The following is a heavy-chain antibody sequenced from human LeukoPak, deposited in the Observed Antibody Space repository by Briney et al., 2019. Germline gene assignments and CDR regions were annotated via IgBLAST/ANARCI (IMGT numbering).Heavy chain of an antibody. J-gene: IGHJ4*02. CDR2: ISSSSSYI. V-gene: IGHV3-21*01. D-gene: IGHD5-24*01. CDR3: ARDATNPNSVEMATIPYYFDY. CDR1: GFTSSSYS. Sequence: KPGGSLRLSCAASGFTSSSYSMNWVRQAPGKGLEWVSSISSSSSYIYYADSVKGRFTISRDNAKNSLYLQMNSLRDEDTAVYYCARDATNPNSVEMATIPYYFDYWGQGTLVTVSS.